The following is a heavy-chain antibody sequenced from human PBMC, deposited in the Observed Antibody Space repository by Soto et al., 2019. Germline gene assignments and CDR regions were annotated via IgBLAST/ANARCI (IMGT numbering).Heavy chain of an antibody. CDR3: ARGEGLLDPFYM. V-gene: IGHV3-30*03. CDR1: GLTFSSHG. J-gene: IGHJ3*02. CDR2: ISYNGRNK. Sequence: QGQVVESGGGVVQPGTSLRLSCTVSGLTFSSHGMHWVRQAPGRGLEWLAVISYNGRNKYYRDSVKDRFSISRDNSKSTLSLQMQGLRTEDTAMYFCARGEGLLDPFYMWGQGTMVVVSS. D-gene: IGHD1-1*01.